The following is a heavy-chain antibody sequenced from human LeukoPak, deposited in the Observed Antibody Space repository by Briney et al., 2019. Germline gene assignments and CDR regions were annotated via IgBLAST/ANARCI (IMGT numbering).Heavy chain of an antibody. CDR2: ISSSSSYT. J-gene: IGHJ4*02. D-gene: IGHD4-23*01. Sequence: GGSLRLSCAASGFTFSDYYMSWIRQAPGKGLEWVSYISSSSSYTNYADSVKGRFTISRDNAKNTLYLQMNSLRAEDTAVYYCARISYGGQFDYWGQGTLVTVSS. CDR3: ARISYGGQFDY. CDR1: GFTFSDYY. V-gene: IGHV3-11*06.